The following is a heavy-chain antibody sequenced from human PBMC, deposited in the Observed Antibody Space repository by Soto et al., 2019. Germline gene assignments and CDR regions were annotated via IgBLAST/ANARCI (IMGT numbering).Heavy chain of an antibody. J-gene: IGHJ6*02. CDR3: ASGWGSGGYYYYYGMDV. CDR2: INPSGGST. Sequence: GASVKVSCKASGYTFTSYYMHWVRQAPGQGLEWMGIINPSGGSTSYAQKFQGRVTMTRDTSTSTVYMELSSLRSEDTAVYYCASGWGSGGYYYYYGMDVWGQGTTGTAP. D-gene: IGHD6-19*01. CDR1: GYTFTSYY. V-gene: IGHV1-46*01.